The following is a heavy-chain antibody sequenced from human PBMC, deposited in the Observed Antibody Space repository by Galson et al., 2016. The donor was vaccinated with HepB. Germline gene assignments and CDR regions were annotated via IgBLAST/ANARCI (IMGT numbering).Heavy chain of an antibody. CDR2: ISGSGNNT. Sequence: SLRLSCAASGSTFSIYAMTWVRQAPGKGLEWVSSISGSGNNTYHADSVKGRFTISRDTSKDTVFLQMNSLKADDTAVYYCAKCFGDGWVMNVWGQGTTVTVSS. CDR3: AKCFGDGWVMNV. CDR1: GSTFSIYA. D-gene: IGHD5-24*01. J-gene: IGHJ6*02. V-gene: IGHV3-23*01.